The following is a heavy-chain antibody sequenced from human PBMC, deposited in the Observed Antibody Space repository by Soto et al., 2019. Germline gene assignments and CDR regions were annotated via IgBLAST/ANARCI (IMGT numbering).Heavy chain of an antibody. CDR2: INPYNANT. Sequence: QVQLVQSGAEVKKPGASVKVSCKASGFTFTIYGIAWVRQAPRQGLEWMGWINPYNANTNYAQKFQGRVTMTTDTSTTTGYMELRSLGSDDTAVYYCARVVAAAPVYYGMVVWGQGTTVTVSS. CDR3: ARVVAAAPVYYGMVV. J-gene: IGHJ6*02. CDR1: GFTFTIYG. V-gene: IGHV1-18*01. D-gene: IGHD2-15*01.